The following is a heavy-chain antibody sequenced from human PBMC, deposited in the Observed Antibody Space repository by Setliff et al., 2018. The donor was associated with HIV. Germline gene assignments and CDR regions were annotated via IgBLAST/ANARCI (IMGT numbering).Heavy chain of an antibody. CDR3: ARHNPASVPASSPDY. V-gene: IGHV4-39*01. J-gene: IGHJ4*02. CDR1: GGSISSRTDY. D-gene: IGHD2-2*01. CDR2: IYYSGST. Sequence: SETLSLTCTVSGGSISSRTDYWGWVRQPPGKGLEWIGTIYYSGSTYYNPSLRSRVTISVDTSRNQFSLRLSSVTAADTAFYYCARHNPASVPASSPDYWGQGTLVTVSS.